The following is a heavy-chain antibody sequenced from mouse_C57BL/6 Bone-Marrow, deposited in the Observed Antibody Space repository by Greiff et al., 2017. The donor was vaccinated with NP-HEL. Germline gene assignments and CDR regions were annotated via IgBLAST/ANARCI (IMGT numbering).Heavy chain of an antibody. Sequence: VKLQESGAELARPGASVKLSCKASGYTFTSYGISWVKQRTGQGLEWIGEIYPRSGNTYYNEKFKGKATLTADKSSSTAYMELRSLTSEDSAVYFCARDCGVVAPFDYWGQGTTLTVSS. CDR1: GYTFTSYG. CDR2: IYPRSGNT. CDR3: ARDCGVVAPFDY. J-gene: IGHJ2*01. V-gene: IGHV1-81*01. D-gene: IGHD1-1*01.